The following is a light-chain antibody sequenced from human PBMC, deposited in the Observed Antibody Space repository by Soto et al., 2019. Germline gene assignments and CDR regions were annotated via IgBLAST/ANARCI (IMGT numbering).Light chain of an antibody. CDR1: QDINNF. J-gene: IGKJ4*01. CDR3: QQSDTLPT. Sequence: DIQMTQSPSSLSASVGDRVTITCQASQDINNFLNWYQQKPGKAPKLLIYDASHLETGVPSRFSGSGSVTDFTFTISSLQPEDIGTYYCQQSDTLPTFGGGTKVEI. V-gene: IGKV1-33*01. CDR2: DAS.